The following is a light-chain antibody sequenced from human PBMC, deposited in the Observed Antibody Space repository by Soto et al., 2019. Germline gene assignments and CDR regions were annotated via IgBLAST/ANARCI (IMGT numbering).Light chain of an antibody. J-gene: IGKJ1*01. Sequence: DIQMTQSPSSVSSSVGDRVTITCRASQDISGWLAWFQQKPGKAPNLLIYAASILQSGVPSRFSGSGSGTDFTLTITYLQPEDFATCYCQQANSFPWPFGQGTKVEL. CDR1: QDISGW. CDR3: QQANSFPWP. V-gene: IGKV1D-12*01. CDR2: AAS.